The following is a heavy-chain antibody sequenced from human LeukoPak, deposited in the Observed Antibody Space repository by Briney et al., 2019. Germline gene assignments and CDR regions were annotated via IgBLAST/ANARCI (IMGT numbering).Heavy chain of an antibody. Sequence: GGSLRLSCAASGFTFSSYAMSWVRQAPGKGLEWVSAVSNSGGSTYYADSVKGRFTMSRDNSKNTLYLQMNSLRAEDTAVYYCAKDSNSGSYFDSWGQGTLVTVSS. J-gene: IGHJ4*02. CDR1: GFTFSSYA. CDR3: AKDSNSGSYFDS. V-gene: IGHV3-23*01. D-gene: IGHD1-26*01. CDR2: VSNSGGST.